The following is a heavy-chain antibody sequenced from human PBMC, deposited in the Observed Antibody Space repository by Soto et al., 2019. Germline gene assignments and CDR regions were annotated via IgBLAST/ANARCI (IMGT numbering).Heavy chain of an antibody. CDR2: IYYSGST. Sequence: SETLSLTCTVSGGSISSYYWSWIRQPPGKGLEWIGYIYYSGSTNYNPSLKSRVTISVDTSKNQFSLKLSSVTAADTAVYYCASTGESSGYDYWGQGTLVTVSS. CDR1: GGSISSYY. CDR3: ASTGESSGYDY. D-gene: IGHD6-13*01. J-gene: IGHJ4*02. V-gene: IGHV4-59*01.